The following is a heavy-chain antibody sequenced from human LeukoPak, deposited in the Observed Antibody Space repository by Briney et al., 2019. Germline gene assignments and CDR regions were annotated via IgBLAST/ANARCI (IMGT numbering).Heavy chain of an antibody. J-gene: IGHJ5*02. CDR2: ISGGNTSI. D-gene: IGHD1-1*01. Sequence: GGSLRLSCAASGFSFSSYSMDWVRQAPGKGLEWVSSISGGNTSIYYADSVKGRFTISRDNAKNSLYLQMNSLRAEDTAVYYCARVTGTTAGDHWGQGTLVSVSS. CDR1: GFSFSSYS. V-gene: IGHV3-21*01. CDR3: ARVTGTTAGDH.